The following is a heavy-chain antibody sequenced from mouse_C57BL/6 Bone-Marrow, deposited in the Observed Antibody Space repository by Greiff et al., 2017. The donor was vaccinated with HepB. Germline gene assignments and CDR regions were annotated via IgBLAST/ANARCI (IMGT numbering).Heavy chain of an antibody. CDR1: GYTFTSYG. CDR3: ASLILPCLGY. Sequence: QVQLKESGAELARPGASVKLSCKASGYTFTSYGISWVKQRTGQGLEWIGEIYPRNGNTYYNEKFKGKATLTADKSSSTAYMELSSLTSEDSAVYFCASLILPCLGYWGQGTMVTVSA. CDR2: IYPRNGNT. V-gene: IGHV1-81*01. J-gene: IGHJ3*01. D-gene: IGHD1-1*01.